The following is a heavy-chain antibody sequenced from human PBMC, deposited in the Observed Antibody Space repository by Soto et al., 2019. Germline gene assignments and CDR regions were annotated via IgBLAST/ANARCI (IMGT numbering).Heavy chain of an antibody. V-gene: IGHV4-30-2*01. CDR2: IYHSGNT. D-gene: IGHD3-16*01. CDR1: GGSISSGGYS. Sequence: PSETLSLTCAVSGGSISSGGYSWSWIRQPPGKGLEWIGYIYHSGNTYYNPSLKSRVTISVDRSKNKFSLKLSSVTAAYTAVYYCARGGRGKDWPYDYWGQGTLVTVSS. CDR3: ARGGRGKDWPYDY. J-gene: IGHJ4*02.